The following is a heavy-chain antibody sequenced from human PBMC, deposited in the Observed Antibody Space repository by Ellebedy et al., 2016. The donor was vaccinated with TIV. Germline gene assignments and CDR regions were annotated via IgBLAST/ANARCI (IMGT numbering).Heavy chain of an antibody. CDR3: ARDWSGYFDP. CDR1: GFTFSRDG. Sequence: PGGSLRLSCAASGFTFSRDGMHWVRQAPGKGLEWVAVIWHDGSKKYYADSVKGRFTISRDNSKNTLYLQMNSLGAEDTAVYYCARDWSGYFDPWGQGTLVTVSS. J-gene: IGHJ5*02. D-gene: IGHD3-3*01. CDR2: IWHDGSKK. V-gene: IGHV3-33*01.